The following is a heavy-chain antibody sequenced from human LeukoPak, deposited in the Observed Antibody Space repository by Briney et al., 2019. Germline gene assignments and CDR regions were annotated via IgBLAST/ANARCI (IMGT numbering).Heavy chain of an antibody. CDR1: GYTFTSYY. D-gene: IGHD6-13*01. Sequence: ASVKVSCKASGYTFTSYYMHWVRQAPGQGLEWMGWINPNSGGTNYAQKFQGRVTMTRDTSISTAYMELSRLRSDDTAVYYCARAGRIAAAGTPQDYWGQGTLVTVSS. CDR3: ARAGRIAAAGTPQDY. V-gene: IGHV1-2*02. CDR2: INPNSGGT. J-gene: IGHJ4*02.